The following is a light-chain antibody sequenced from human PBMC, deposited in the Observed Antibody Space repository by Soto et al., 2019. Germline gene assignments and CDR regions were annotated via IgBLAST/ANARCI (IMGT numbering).Light chain of an antibody. CDR1: SSDAGSYNF. CDR3: CSYASSSTYWV. V-gene: IGLV2-23*01. CDR2: EDS. J-gene: IGLJ3*02. Sequence: QSALTQPASVSGSPGQSITISCTGTSSDAGSYNFVSWYQQHPGKAPKVMIYEDSKRPSGVSNRLSGSKSSNTASLTISGLQAEVEADYYCCSYASSSTYWVFGGGTKLTVL.